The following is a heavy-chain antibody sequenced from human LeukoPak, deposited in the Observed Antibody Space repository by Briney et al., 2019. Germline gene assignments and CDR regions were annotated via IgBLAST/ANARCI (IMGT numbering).Heavy chain of an antibody. D-gene: IGHD3-22*01. CDR1: GFSFSVYE. CDR3: AKGVVVVITGSFDY. V-gene: IGHV3-48*03. J-gene: IGHJ4*02. CDR2: ISSSGTTT. Sequence: GGSLRLSCAASGFSFSVYEMHWVRQAPGKGLEWISDISSSGTTTYYADSVKGRFTISRDNAKNSLYLQMNSLRAEDTALYYCAKGVVVVITGSFDYWGQGTLVTVSS.